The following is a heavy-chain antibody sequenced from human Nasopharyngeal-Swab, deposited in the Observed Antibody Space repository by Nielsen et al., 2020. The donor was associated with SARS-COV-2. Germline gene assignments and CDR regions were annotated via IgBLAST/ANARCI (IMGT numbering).Heavy chain of an antibody. CDR1: GFTFSSYD. Sequence: GESLQISCAASGFTFSSYDMHWVRQATGKGLEWVSAIGTAGDPYYPGSVKGRFTISRENAKNSLYLQMNSLRAGDTAVYYCARARSVAGTGDDAFDIWGQGTMVTVSS. CDR2: IGTAGDP. J-gene: IGHJ3*02. V-gene: IGHV3-13*05. D-gene: IGHD6-19*01. CDR3: ARARSVAGTGDDAFDI.